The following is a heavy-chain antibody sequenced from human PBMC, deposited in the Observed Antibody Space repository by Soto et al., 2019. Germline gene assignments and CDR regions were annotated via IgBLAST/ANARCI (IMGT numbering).Heavy chain of an antibody. J-gene: IGHJ3*02. Sequence: SVKVSCKASGYTVTGSDIHWGRQARGQRLEWIGWIVVGSGNTNYAQKFQERVTITRDMSTSTAYMELSSLRSEDTAVYYCAAEGILSAGTPRDAFDIWGQGTMVTVSS. CDR3: AAEGILSAGTPRDAFDI. D-gene: IGHD6-13*01. CDR1: GYTVTGSD. V-gene: IGHV1-58*02. CDR2: IVVGSGNT.